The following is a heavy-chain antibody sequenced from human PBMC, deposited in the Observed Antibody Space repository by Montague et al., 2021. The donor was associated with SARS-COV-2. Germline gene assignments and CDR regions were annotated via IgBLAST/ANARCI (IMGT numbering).Heavy chain of an antibody. CDR1: GGSMRDYY. V-gene: IGHV4-59*01. J-gene: IGHJ5*02. Sequence: SETLSLTCTVSGGSMRDYYWSWIRQPPGEGLEWIGYIYYSGSTDYNPSLNGRVTLSLDTSKNQFSLNLRSVTAADTAFYYCARVHYYTGYVDPWGQGTLVSVSS. D-gene: IGHD3-22*01. CDR3: ARVHYYTGYVDP. CDR2: IYYSGST.